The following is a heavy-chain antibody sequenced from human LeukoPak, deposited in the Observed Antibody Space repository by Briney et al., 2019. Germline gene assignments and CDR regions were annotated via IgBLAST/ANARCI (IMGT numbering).Heavy chain of an antibody. V-gene: IGHV1-2*02. D-gene: IGHD3-9*01. Sequence: ASVKVSCKASGYTFTGYYMHWVRQAPGQGLEWMGWINPNSGGTNYAQKFQGRVTMTRDTSISTADMELSRLRSDDTAVYYCARDLDILTGYYYYYGMDVWGQGTTVTVSS. CDR3: ARDLDILTGYYYYYGMDV. CDR2: INPNSGGT. J-gene: IGHJ6*02. CDR1: GYTFTGYY.